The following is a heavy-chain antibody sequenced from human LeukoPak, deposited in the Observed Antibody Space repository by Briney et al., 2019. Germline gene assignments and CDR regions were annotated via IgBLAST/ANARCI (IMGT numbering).Heavy chain of an antibody. V-gene: IGHV3-30-3*01. CDR1: GFTFSSYA. D-gene: IGHD1-7*01. CDR2: ISYDGSNK. Sequence: PGGSLRLSCAASGFTFSSYAMHWVRQAPGKGLEWVAVISYDGSNKYYADSVKGRFTISRDNSKNTLYLQMNSLRAEDTAVYYCARCEDPGITGTTIPQRTYYYYYYGMDVWGQGTTVTVSS. CDR3: ARCEDPGITGTTIPQRTYYYYYYGMDV. J-gene: IGHJ6*02.